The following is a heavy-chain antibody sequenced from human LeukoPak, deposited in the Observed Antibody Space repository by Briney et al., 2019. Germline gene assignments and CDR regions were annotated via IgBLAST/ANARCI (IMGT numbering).Heavy chain of an antibody. CDR2: IIPIFGTA. J-gene: IGHJ6*04. CDR3: ARGVPGGATIHYYYGMDV. D-gene: IGHD5-12*01. V-gene: IGHV1-69*13. Sequence: SVKVSFMASGGTFISYAISWVRQAPGQGGEWMGGIIPIFGTANYAQKFQGRVTITADESTSTAYMEMSSLRSEDTAVYYCARGVPGGATIHYYYGMDVWGKGTTVTVSS. CDR1: GGTFISYA.